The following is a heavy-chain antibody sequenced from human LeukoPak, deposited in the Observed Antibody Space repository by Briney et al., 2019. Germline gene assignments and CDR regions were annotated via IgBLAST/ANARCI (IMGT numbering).Heavy chain of an antibody. CDR2: IYSGGST. J-gene: IGHJ2*01. Sequence: GSLRLSCAASGFTVSSNYMCWVRQAPGKGLEWVSVIYSGGSTYYADSVKGRFTISRDNSKNTLYLQMNSLRAEDTAVYYCASPAAIGWYFDLWGRGTLVTVSS. V-gene: IGHV3-53*01. D-gene: IGHD2-2*01. CDR3: ASPAAIGWYFDL. CDR1: GFTVSSNY.